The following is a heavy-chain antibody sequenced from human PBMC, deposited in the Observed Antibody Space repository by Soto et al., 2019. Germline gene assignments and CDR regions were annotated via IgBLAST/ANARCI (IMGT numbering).Heavy chain of an antibody. J-gene: IGHJ5*02. CDR1: GYTFTSYG. CDR2: ISAYNGNT. V-gene: IGHV1-18*01. CDR3: ARDIVVVPAAMRWFDP. Sequence: ASVKVSCKASGYTFTSYGISWVRQAPGQGLEWMGWISAYNGNTNYAQKLQGRVTMTTDTSTSTAYMELRSLRSDDTAVYYCARDIVVVPAAMRWFDPWGQGTLVTVSS. D-gene: IGHD2-2*01.